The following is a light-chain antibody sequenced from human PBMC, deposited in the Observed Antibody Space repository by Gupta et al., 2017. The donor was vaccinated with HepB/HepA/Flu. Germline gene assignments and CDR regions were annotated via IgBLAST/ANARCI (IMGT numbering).Light chain of an antibody. CDR3: SSYRRSSTLVV. J-gene: IGLJ2*01. Sequence: QSALTQPASVSGSPGQSITISCTGTSSDIGGYNYVSWYQQHPGKAPKVMIYDVNNRPSGVSNRFSGSKSGNTASLTISGLQAEDEADYYCSSYRRSSTLVVFGGGTKLTVL. CDR2: DVN. V-gene: IGLV2-14*03. CDR1: SSDIGGYNY.